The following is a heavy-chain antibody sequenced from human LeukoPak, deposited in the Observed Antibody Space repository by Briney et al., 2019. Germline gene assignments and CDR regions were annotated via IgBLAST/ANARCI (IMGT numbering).Heavy chain of an antibody. Sequence: ASVKVSCKASGYTFPSYFMHWVRQASGQGLEWMGGMNPNSGNTDYAQKFQGRVTMTRNTSKSTAYMELSSLRSEDTAVYYCALLFRGRIAVAGNHWGQGTLVTVSS. V-gene: IGHV1-8*01. CDR3: ALLFRGRIAVAGNH. D-gene: IGHD6-19*01. CDR2: MNPNSGNT. CDR1: GYTFPSYF. J-gene: IGHJ5*02.